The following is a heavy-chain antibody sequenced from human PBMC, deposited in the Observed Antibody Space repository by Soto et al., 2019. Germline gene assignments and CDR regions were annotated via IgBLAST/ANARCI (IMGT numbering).Heavy chain of an antibody. V-gene: IGHV4-38-2*01. Sequence: SETLSLTCAVSGYSISSGHYWGWIRQPPGKGLEWIGSIYHSGSTYYNPSLKSRVTISVDTSKNQFSLKLSSVTAADTAVYYCARCRAVDTAMVWFVGRETQKSAGMDVWGQGTTVTV. CDR1: GYSISSGHY. CDR3: ARCRAVDTAMVWFVGRETQKSAGMDV. CDR2: IYHSGST. J-gene: IGHJ6*02. D-gene: IGHD5-18*01.